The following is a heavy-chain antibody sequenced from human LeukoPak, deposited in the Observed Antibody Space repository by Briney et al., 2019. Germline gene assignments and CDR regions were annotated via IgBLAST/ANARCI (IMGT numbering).Heavy chain of an antibody. CDR1: GFTSSSYE. J-gene: IGHJ4*02. CDR2: ISSSGSTI. V-gene: IGHV3-48*03. D-gene: IGHD6-19*01. CDR3: ARERSGWYVY. Sequence: GGSLRLSCAASGFTSSSYEMNWVRQAPGKGLEWVSYISSSGSTIYYADSVKGRFTISRDDAKNSLYLQMNSLRAEDTAVYYCARERSGWYVYWGQGTLVTVSS.